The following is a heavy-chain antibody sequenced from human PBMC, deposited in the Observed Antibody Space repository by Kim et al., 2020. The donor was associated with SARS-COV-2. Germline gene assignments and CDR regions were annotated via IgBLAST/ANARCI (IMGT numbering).Heavy chain of an antibody. J-gene: IGHJ6*03. V-gene: IGHV3-30*01. CDR3: ARDPRTYYDMDV. Sequence: YYADAGKGRFTISRDNPKNTLYLQMNSLRAEDTAVYYCARDPRTYYDMDVWGKGTTVTVSS.